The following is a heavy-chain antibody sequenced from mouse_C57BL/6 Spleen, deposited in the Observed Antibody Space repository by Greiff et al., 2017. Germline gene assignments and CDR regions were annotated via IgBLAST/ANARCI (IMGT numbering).Heavy chain of an antibody. J-gene: IGHJ3*01. CDR1: GYTFTGYW. V-gene: IGHV1-9*01. D-gene: IGHD3-2*02. CDR3: AREGGSGYKDWFAY. Sequence: QVQLKESGAELMKPGASVKLSCKATGYTFTGYWIEWVKQRPGHGLEWIGGILPGSGSTNYNEKFKGKATFTADTSSNTAYMQLSGLTTEDSAIYYCAREGGSGYKDWFAYWGQGTLVTVSA. CDR2: ILPGSGST.